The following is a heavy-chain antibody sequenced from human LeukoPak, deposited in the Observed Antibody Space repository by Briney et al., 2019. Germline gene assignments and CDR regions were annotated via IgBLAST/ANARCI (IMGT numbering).Heavy chain of an antibody. CDR3: ARANYDSSGYPENFDY. Sequence: PGGSLRLSCAASGFTFSSYDMHWVRQATGKGLEWVSAIGTAGDTYYPGSVKGRFTISRENAKNSSYLQMNSLRAGDTAVYYCARANYDSSGYPENFDYWGQGTLVTVSS. D-gene: IGHD3-22*01. J-gene: IGHJ4*02. CDR1: GFTFSSYD. V-gene: IGHV3-13*01. CDR2: IGTAGDT.